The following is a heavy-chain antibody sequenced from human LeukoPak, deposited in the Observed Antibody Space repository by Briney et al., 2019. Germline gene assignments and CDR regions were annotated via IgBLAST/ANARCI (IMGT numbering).Heavy chain of an antibody. CDR1: NGSINNYY. CDR3: ARGGYTGTSFNY. Sequence: SETLSLTCTVSNGSINNYYWSWIRQPPGKGLEWIGYTSYSGSTNYSPSLKSRVTISVDSSKHQFSLKLNSVTAADTAVYYCARGGYTGTSFNYWGQGTLVT. V-gene: IGHV4-59*08. CDR2: TSYSGST. D-gene: IGHD5-12*01. J-gene: IGHJ4*02.